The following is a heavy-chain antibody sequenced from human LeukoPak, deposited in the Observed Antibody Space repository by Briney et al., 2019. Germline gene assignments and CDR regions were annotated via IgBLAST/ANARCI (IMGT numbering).Heavy chain of an antibody. Sequence: GGSLRLSCAASGFTFSSYAMSWVRQAPGKGLEWVSAISSSGGSTYYANSVKGRFTISRDNSKNTLYLQMNSLRAEDMAVYYCAKAPGIAGAGLYFDYWGQGTLVTVSS. CDR1: GFTFSSYA. CDR2: ISSSGGST. CDR3: AKAPGIAGAGLYFDY. J-gene: IGHJ4*02. V-gene: IGHV3-23*01. D-gene: IGHD6-19*01.